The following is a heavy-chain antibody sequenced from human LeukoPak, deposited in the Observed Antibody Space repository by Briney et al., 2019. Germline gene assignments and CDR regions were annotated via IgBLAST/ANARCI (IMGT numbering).Heavy chain of an antibody. CDR3: AKVPYSSSWRSDY. CDR1: GFTFSSYG. CDR2: ISYDGSNK. D-gene: IGHD6-13*01. J-gene: IGHJ4*02. V-gene: IGHV3-30*18. Sequence: GGSLRLSCAASGFTFSSYGMHWVRQAPGKGLEWVAVISYDGSNKYYADSVKGRFTISRDNSKNTLYLQMNSLRAEDTAVYYCAKVPYSSSWRSDYWGQGTLVTVSS.